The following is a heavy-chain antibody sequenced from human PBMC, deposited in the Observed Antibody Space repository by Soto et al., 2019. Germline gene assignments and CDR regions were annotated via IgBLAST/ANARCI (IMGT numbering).Heavy chain of an antibody. CDR1: GFTFSSYS. D-gene: IGHD2-15*01. CDR2: ISSSSSYI. Sequence: GGSLRLSCAASGFTFSSYSMNWVRQAPGKGLEWVSSISSSSSYIYYADSVKGRFTISRDNAKNSLYLQMNSLRAEDTAVYYCARCSGVVAAFLADFDYWGQGTLVTVSS. V-gene: IGHV3-21*01. CDR3: ARCSGVVAAFLADFDY. J-gene: IGHJ4*02.